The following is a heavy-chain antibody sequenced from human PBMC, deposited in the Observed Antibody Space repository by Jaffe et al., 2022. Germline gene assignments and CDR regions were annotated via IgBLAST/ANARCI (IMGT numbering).Heavy chain of an antibody. Sequence: QVQLQESGPGLVKPSQTLSLTCTVSGGSISSGSYYWSWIRQPAGKGLEWIGRIYTSGSTNYNPSLKSRVTISVDTSKNQFSLKLSSVTAADTAVYYCARDCSSTSCYDGEMAVYFDYWGQGTLVTVSS. CDR3: ARDCSSTSCYDGEMAVYFDY. J-gene: IGHJ4*02. D-gene: IGHD2-2*01. CDR1: GGSISSGSYY. V-gene: IGHV4-61*02. CDR2: IYTSGST.